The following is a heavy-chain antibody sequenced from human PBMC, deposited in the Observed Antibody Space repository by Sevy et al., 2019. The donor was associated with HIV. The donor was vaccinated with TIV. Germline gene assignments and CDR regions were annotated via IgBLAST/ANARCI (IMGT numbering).Heavy chain of an antibody. V-gene: IGHV6-1*01. Sequence: SQTLSLTCAISGDSVSSNSAAWNWIRQSPSRGLEWLGRTYYRSKWYNDYAVSVKSRITINPDTSKNQFSLQLNSVTPEDTAVYYCARDSERGYYDSSGYYPSNYDYYGMDVRGQGTTVTVSS. CDR1: GDSVSSNSAA. CDR3: ARDSERGYYDSSGYYPSNYDYYGMDV. D-gene: IGHD3-22*01. J-gene: IGHJ6*02. CDR2: TYYRSKWYN.